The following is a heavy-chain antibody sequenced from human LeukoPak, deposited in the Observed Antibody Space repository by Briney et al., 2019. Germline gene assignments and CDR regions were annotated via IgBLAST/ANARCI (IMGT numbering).Heavy chain of an antibody. D-gene: IGHD1-1*01. CDR2: INPNSGGT. J-gene: IGHJ4*02. CDR3: ASLDGSDY. V-gene: IGHV1-2*02. Sequence: SVKVFCKASGYTFTGYYMHWARQAPGQGLEWMGWINPNSGGTNYAQKFKGRVTMTRDTSISTAYMELSRLRADDTAVYYCASLDGSDYWGQGTLVTVSS. CDR1: GYTFTGYY.